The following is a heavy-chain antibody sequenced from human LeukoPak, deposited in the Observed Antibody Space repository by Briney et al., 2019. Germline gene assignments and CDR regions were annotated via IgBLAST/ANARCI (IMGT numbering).Heavy chain of an antibody. CDR3: ARNCGGSCYYYYGMDV. Sequence: SETLSLTCTVSGGSISSYYWSWIRQPAGKGLEWIGRIYTSGSTNYNPSLKSRATMSVDTSKNQFSLKLSSVTAADTAVYYCARNCGGSCYYYYGMDVWGQGTTVTVSS. D-gene: IGHD2-15*01. CDR1: GGSISSYY. CDR2: IYTSGST. J-gene: IGHJ6*02. V-gene: IGHV4-4*07.